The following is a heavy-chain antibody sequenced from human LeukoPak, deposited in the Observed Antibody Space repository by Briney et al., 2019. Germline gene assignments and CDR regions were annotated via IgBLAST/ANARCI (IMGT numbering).Heavy chain of an antibody. CDR3: ARGGTLEYFQH. V-gene: IGHV3-48*03. J-gene: IGHJ1*01. CDR1: GFTFSSYE. CDR2: ISSSGSTI. Sequence: GGSLRLSCAASGFTFSSYEMNWVRQAPGKGLEWVSYISSSGSTIYYADSVKGRFTISRDNAKNSPYLQMNSLSAEDTAVYYCARGGTLEYFQHWGQGTLVTVSS.